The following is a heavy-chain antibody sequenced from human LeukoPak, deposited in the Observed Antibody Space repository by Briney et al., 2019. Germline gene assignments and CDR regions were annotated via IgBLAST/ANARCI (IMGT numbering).Heavy chain of an antibody. J-gene: IGHJ3*02. CDR2: INHSGST. CDR1: GGSFSGYC. Sequence: SETLSLTCAVYGGSFSGYCWTWIRQPPGKGLEWIGEINHSGSTNYNPSLKSRVTISVDTSKNQFSLKLSSVTAADTAVYYCARVFCSGGSCYYGRGAFDIWGQGTMVTVSS. V-gene: IGHV4-34*01. D-gene: IGHD2-15*01. CDR3: ARVFCSGGSCYYGRGAFDI.